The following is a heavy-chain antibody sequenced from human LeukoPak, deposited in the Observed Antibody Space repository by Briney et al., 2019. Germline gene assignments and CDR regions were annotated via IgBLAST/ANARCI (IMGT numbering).Heavy chain of an antibody. J-gene: IGHJ6*02. D-gene: IGHD6-6*01. CDR1: GYTFTSYY. CDR3: ARNIEYSSPVYYYYGMDV. CDR2: IIPILGIA. V-gene: IGHV1-69*02. Sequence: SVKVSCKASGYTFTSYYMHWVRQAPGQGLEWMGRIIPILGIANYAQKFQGRVTITADKSTSTAYMELSSLRSEDTAVYYCARNIEYSSPVYYYYGMDVWGQGTTVTVSS.